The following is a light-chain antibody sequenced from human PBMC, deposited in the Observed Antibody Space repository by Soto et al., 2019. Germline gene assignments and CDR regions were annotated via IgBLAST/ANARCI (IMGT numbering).Light chain of an antibody. CDR2: GSS. CDR1: QGVGSSF. J-gene: IGKJ1*01. CDR3: QEYSIPLT. V-gene: IGKV3-20*01. Sequence: SPGTRGTRSCRASQGVGSSFLAWYQQQPGAAPRLLIYGSSSGATGIPEFFGGSACTADFTLTNSLQPEEDCADYCRQEYSIPLTFGQGTKVDIK.